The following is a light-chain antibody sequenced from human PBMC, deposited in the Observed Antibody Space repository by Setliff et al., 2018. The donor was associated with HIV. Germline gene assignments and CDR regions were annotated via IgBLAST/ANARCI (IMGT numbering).Light chain of an antibody. CDR3: QSYDSSLSVLYV. J-gene: IGLJ1*01. V-gene: IGLV1-40*01. Sequence: VLTQPPSVSGAPGQRVTISCTGSSSNIGAGYDVHWYQQLPGTAPKLLIYGNSNRPSGVPDRFSGSKSGTSASLAITGLQAEDEADYYCQSYDSSLSVLYVFGTGTKVT. CDR2: GNS. CDR1: SSNIGAGYD.